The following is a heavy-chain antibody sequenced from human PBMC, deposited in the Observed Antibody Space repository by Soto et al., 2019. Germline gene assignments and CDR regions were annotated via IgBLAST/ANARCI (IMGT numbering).Heavy chain of an antibody. D-gene: IGHD6-13*01. V-gene: IGHV3-23*01. Sequence: GGSLRLSCAASGFTFNSCLMSWARQAPGKGLEWVSLISGSGRYTDYADSVKGRFTISRDNSKNTLYLQMNSLRAEDTAVYYCAKDPPSERMQPDYGMDVWGQGTTVTVSS. CDR2: ISGSGRYT. J-gene: IGHJ6*02. CDR1: GFTFNSCL. CDR3: AKDPPSERMQPDYGMDV.